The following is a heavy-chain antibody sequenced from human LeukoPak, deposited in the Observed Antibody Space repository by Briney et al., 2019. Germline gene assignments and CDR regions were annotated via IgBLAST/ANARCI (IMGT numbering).Heavy chain of an antibody. CDR3: AKDLPPYIVVVVAATIDY. CDR2: ISYDGSNK. D-gene: IGHD2-15*01. CDR1: GFTFGSYG. J-gene: IGHJ4*02. Sequence: PGGSLRLSCAASGFTFGSYGMHWVRQAPGKGLEWVAVISYDGSNKYYADSVKGRFTISRDNSKNTLYLQMNSLRAEDTAVYYCAKDLPPYIVVVVAATIDYWGQGTLVTVSS. V-gene: IGHV3-30*18.